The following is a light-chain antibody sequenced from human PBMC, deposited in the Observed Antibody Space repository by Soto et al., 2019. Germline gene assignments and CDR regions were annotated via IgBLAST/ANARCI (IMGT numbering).Light chain of an antibody. V-gene: IGLV1-40*01. Sequence: QSVLTQPPSVSGAPGQRVTISCTGSSSNIGAGYDVHWYQQLPGTAPKLLIYGNSNRPSGVPDRFSGSKSGTSASLAITGFQAEDEAEYYCQSYDSSLSVVFGGGTKLTVL. CDR2: GNS. CDR3: QSYDSSLSVV. CDR1: SSNIGAGYD. J-gene: IGLJ2*01.